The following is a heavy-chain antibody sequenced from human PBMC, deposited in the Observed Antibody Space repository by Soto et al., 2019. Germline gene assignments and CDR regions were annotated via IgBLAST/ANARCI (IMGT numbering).Heavy chain of an antibody. J-gene: IGHJ3*02. D-gene: IGHD2-8*02. CDR3: AAAYSTGPAAFDT. CDR1: GYNFDNYW. V-gene: IGHV5-51*01. Sequence: GESLKISCKGSGYNFDNYWIGWVRQMPGKGLEWMGMIFPGDSDTKESPSLQGQITMSVDKSDNSAYLQWWSLKASDTAFYYCAAAYSTGPAAFDTWGRGQWSPSPQ. CDR2: IFPGDSDT.